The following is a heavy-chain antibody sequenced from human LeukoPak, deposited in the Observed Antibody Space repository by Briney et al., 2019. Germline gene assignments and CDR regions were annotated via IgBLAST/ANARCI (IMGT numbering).Heavy chain of an antibody. J-gene: IGHJ4*02. D-gene: IGHD6-13*01. Sequence: GGSLRLPCAASGFTFGSYAMSWVRQAPGKGLEWVSTISGSGGSPYYADSVKGRFTISRDNSKNTLYLQMNSLRAEDTAVFYCAKAQHSSIWGYFDYWGQGTLVTVSS. CDR1: GFTFGSYA. CDR3: AKAQHSSIWGYFDY. CDR2: ISGSGGSP. V-gene: IGHV3-23*01.